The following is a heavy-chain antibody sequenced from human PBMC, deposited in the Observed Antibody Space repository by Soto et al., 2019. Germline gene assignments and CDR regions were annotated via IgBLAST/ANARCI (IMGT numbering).Heavy chain of an antibody. CDR1: GFTFSNSA. J-gene: IGHJ4*02. CDR2: IVVGSGNT. Sequence: QMQLVQSGPEVKKPGTSVKVSCKASGFTFSNSAIQWMRQARGERLEWIGWIVVGSGNTNYAQKIQERVTIIGDMSTSTSYMELSSLTSEDTAVYYCVLCTTTSCYGKFDYWGQGTLVTVSS. CDR3: VLCTTTSCYGKFDY. V-gene: IGHV1-58*02. D-gene: IGHD2-2*01.